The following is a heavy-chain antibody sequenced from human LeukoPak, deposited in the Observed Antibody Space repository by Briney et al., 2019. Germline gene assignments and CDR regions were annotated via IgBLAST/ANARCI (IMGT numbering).Heavy chain of an antibody. CDR2: ISSSSDTI. CDR3: AREWSRVDAAMVYYFDY. V-gene: IGHV3-48*02. Sequence: GGSLRPSCAASGFTFSSYSMNWGRQAPGKGLEWVSYISSSSDTIYYADSVKGRFTISRDNAKNSLYLQMSSLRDEDTAVYYCAREWSRVDAAMVYYFDYWGQGTLVTVSS. CDR1: GFTFSSYS. J-gene: IGHJ4*02. D-gene: IGHD5-18*01.